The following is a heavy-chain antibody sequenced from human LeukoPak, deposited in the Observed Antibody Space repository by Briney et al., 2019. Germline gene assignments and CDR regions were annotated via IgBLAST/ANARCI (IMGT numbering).Heavy chain of an antibody. CDR2: LYMNDNT. Sequence: GGSLRLSCVNSGTIVSTTYMHRVRQAPGKGLESVSILYMNDNTYYADSVKGRFTISRDSSKKTLYLQMSSLRAEDTAVYYCVREDLGIEYWGQGTLVTVS. CDR3: VREDLGIEY. V-gene: IGHV3-53*01. CDR1: GTIVSTTY. J-gene: IGHJ4*02. D-gene: IGHD3/OR15-3a*01.